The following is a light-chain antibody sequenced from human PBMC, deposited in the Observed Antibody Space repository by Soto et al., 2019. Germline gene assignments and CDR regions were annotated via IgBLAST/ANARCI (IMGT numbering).Light chain of an antibody. CDR1: QSVSSY. Sequence: EIVLTQSPATLSLSPGERATLSCRASQSVSSYLAWYQQKPGQAPRLLIYDASNRATGIPARFSGSGSGTDFTLTISSLEPEDFATYYCQQSYSNVALTFGGGTKVEIK. J-gene: IGKJ4*01. CDR2: DAS. V-gene: IGKV3-11*01. CDR3: QQSYSNVALT.